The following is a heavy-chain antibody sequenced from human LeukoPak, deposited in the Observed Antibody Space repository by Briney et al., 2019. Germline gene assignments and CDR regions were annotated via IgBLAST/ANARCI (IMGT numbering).Heavy chain of an antibody. CDR1: GGTFSSYA. CDR3: ATGPIVVVLAAPSGYSYGANDY. J-gene: IGHJ4*02. Sequence: ASVKVSCKASGGTFSSYAISWVRQAPGQGLEWMGGIIPIVGTANYAQKFQGRATITADESTSTAYMELSSLRSEDTAVYYCATGPIVVVLAAPSGYSYGANDYWGQGTLVTVSS. V-gene: IGHV1-69*13. D-gene: IGHD2-2*01. CDR2: IIPIVGTA.